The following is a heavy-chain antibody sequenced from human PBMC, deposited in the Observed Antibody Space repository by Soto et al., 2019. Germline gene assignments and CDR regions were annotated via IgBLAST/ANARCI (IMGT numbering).Heavy chain of an antibody. D-gene: IGHD6-13*01. Sequence: ASVKVSCKASGYTFTSYGISWVRQAPGQGLEWKGKISAYNGNTNYAHKLQGRVTMTTDTSTSTAYMELRSLRSDDTAVYYCARGSSSWYADPYCYYGMDVWGQGTTVTVSS. CDR3: ARGSSSWYADPYCYYGMDV. J-gene: IGHJ6*02. CDR1: GYTFTSYG. CDR2: ISAYNGNT. V-gene: IGHV1-18*01.